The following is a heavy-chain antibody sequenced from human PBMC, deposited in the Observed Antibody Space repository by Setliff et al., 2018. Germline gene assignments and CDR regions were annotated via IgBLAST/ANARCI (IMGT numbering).Heavy chain of an antibody. CDR3: AKDLYGSGSYYNVPTFDY. D-gene: IGHD3-10*01. CDR1: GFTFDDYA. Sequence: GGSLRLSCVASGFTFDDYAMHWVRQAPGKGLEWVSLISWDGGSTYYADSVKGRFTISRDNSKNSLYLQMNSLRAEDTALYYCAKDLYGSGSYYNVPTFDYWGQGTLVTVSS. V-gene: IGHV3-43D*04. J-gene: IGHJ4*02. CDR2: ISWDGGST.